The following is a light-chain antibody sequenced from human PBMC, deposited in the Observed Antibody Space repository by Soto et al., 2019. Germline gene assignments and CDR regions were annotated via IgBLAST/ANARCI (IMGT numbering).Light chain of an antibody. CDR2: KAS. CDR3: LQYNSYPWT. V-gene: IGKV1-5*03. J-gene: IGKJ1*01. Sequence: DIHMTQSPSTLSASVGDRVTIPCRASQSIADWLAWYQQKPGKAPKLLIYKASTLESGVPPRFGGSGSGTEFTLTISSLQPDDFATYYCLQYNSYPWTFGQGTKVDI. CDR1: QSIADW.